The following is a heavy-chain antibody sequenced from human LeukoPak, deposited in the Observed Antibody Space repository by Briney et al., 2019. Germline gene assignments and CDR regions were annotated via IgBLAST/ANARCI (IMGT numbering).Heavy chain of an antibody. V-gene: IGHV1-69*01. D-gene: IGHD2-15*01. Sequence: SVKVSCKASGGTFSSYAISWVRQAPGQGLEWMRGIIPIFGTANYAQKFQGRVTITADESTSTAYMELSSLRSEDTAVYYCAGEPLGPPGAGGINRGNPFDYWGQGTLVTVSS. CDR1: GGTFSSYA. CDR3: AGEPLGPPGAGGINRGNPFDY. J-gene: IGHJ4*02. CDR2: IIPIFGTA.